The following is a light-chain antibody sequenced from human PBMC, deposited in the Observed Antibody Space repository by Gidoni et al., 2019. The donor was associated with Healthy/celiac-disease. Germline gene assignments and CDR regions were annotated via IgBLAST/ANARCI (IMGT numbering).Light chain of an antibody. J-gene: IGLJ1*01. CDR3: QAWDSSYV. Sequence: SSELTQPPSVSVSPGQTASITCSGDKLGDKYACWYQQKPGQSPVLVIYQDSKRPSGIPERFSGSNSGNKATLTISGTQAMDEADYYCQAWDSSYVFGTGTKVTVL. CDR1: KLGDKY. V-gene: IGLV3-1*01. CDR2: QDS.